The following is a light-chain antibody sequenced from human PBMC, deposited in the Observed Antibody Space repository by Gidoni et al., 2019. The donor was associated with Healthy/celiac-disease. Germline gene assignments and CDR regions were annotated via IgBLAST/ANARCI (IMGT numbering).Light chain of an antibody. V-gene: IGKV3-20*01. Sequence: RATLSCRASQSVSSSYLAWYQQKPGQAPRLLIYGASSRATGIPDRFSGSGSGTDFTLTISRLEPEDFAVYYCQQYGSSPFTFGPGTKVDIK. J-gene: IGKJ3*01. CDR3: QQYGSSPFT. CDR2: GAS. CDR1: QSVSSSY.